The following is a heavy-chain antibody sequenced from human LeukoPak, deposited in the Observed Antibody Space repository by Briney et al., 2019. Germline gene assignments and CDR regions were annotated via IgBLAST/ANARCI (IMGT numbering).Heavy chain of an antibody. J-gene: IGHJ6*03. D-gene: IGHD6-13*01. CDR3: AGHKVAAAGVYYMDV. V-gene: IGHV4-34*01. Sequence: PSETLSLTCAVYGGSFSGYYWSWIRQPPGKGLEWIGEINHSGSTNYNPSLKSRVTISVDTSKNQFSLKLSSVTAADTAVYYCAGHKVAAAGVYYMDVWGKGTTVTISS. CDR1: GGSFSGYY. CDR2: INHSGST.